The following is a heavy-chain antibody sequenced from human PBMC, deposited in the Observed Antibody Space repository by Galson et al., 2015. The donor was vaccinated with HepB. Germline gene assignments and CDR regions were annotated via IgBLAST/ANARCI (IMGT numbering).Heavy chain of an antibody. CDR1: GFTFSSYS. Sequence: SLRLSCAASGFTFSSYSMNWVRQAPGKGLEWVSSISSSSSYIYYADSVKGRFTISRDNAKNSLYLQMNSLRAEDTAVYYCARDDYDILTGLDYWGQGTLVTVSS. V-gene: IGHV3-21*01. CDR3: ARDDYDILTGLDY. CDR2: ISSSSSYI. D-gene: IGHD3-9*01. J-gene: IGHJ4*02.